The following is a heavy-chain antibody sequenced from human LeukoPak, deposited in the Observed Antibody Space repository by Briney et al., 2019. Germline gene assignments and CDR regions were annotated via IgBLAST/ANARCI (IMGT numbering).Heavy chain of an antibody. CDR3: AKGHSSSPRYYGMDV. J-gene: IGHJ6*02. Sequence: GGSLRLSCAPSGFTFSSYAMSWVPQAPGKGLEWVSAFSGSGGSTYYADSVKGRFTISRDNSKNALYLQMNSLRAEDTAVYYCAKGHSSSPRYYGMDVWGQGTMGTVSS. CDR1: GFTFSSYA. CDR2: FSGSGGST. D-gene: IGHD6-13*01. V-gene: IGHV3-23*01.